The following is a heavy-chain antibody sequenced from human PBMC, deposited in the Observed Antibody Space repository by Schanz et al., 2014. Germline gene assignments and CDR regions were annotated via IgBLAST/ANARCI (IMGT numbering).Heavy chain of an antibody. J-gene: IGHJ5*02. Sequence: VQLVESGGGLVKPGGSLRLSCAASGFTFSDYYMSWIRQAPGKGLEWVANIKQDGSEKYYVDSVKGRFTISRDNAKKSLYLQMNTLRAEDTAIYFCARDVYRSGRPFDLWGQGTLVTVSS. CDR1: GFTFSDYY. CDR2: IKQDGSEK. CDR3: ARDVYRSGRPFDL. D-gene: IGHD5-18*01. V-gene: IGHV3-7*01.